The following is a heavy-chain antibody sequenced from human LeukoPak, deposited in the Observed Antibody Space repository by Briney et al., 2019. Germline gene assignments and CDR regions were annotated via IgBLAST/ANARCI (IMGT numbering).Heavy chain of an antibody. CDR1: GFTFRNYG. Sequence: GRSLRLSCAASGFTFRNYGMHWVRQAPGKGLEWVAVVWYDGGNKFYTDSVKGRFTASRDNFKNTLYLQMNSLRVEDTAVYYCARGPSIVGATTAFDYWGQGTLVTVSS. J-gene: IGHJ4*02. V-gene: IGHV3-33*01. CDR2: VWYDGGNK. CDR3: ARGPSIVGATTAFDY. D-gene: IGHD1-26*01.